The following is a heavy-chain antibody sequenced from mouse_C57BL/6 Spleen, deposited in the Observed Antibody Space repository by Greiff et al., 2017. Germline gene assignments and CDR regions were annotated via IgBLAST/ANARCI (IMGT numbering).Heavy chain of an antibody. CDR3: ARSSLLLRPYFDV. J-gene: IGHJ1*03. CDR2: ISSVGSYT. V-gene: IGHV5-6*01. D-gene: IGHD1-1*01. CDR1: GFTFSSYG. Sequence: EVKLMESGGDLVKPGGSLKLSCAASGFTFSSYGMSWVRQTPDKRLEWVATISSVGSYTYYPDSVKGRFTISRDNAKNTLYLQMSSLKSEDTAMYYCARSSLLLRPYFDVWGTGTTVTVSS.